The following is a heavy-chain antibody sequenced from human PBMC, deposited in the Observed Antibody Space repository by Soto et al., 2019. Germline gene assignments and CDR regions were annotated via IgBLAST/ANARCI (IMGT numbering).Heavy chain of an antibody. CDR1: GFTFNSYW. J-gene: IGHJ4*02. D-gene: IGHD2-21*01. Sequence: EVQLVESGGGLVQPGGSLRLSCEASGFTFNSYWMHWVRQAPGKGLVWVSRINTDGTRTSYADSVKGRFTISRDNAKNTLYLQMHSPRAEATAVYYCVRDLIPSGSSYLAYWGQGNLVTVSS. CDR2: INTDGTRT. V-gene: IGHV3-74*01. CDR3: VRDLIPSGSSYLAY.